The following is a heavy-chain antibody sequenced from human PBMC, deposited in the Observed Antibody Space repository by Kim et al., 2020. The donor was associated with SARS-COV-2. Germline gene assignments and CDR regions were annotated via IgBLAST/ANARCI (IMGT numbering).Heavy chain of an antibody. D-gene: IGHD3-16*01. CDR1: GFTFSSYG. V-gene: IGHV3-30*18. Sequence: GGSLRLSCAASGFTFSSYGMHWVRQAPGKGLDGVAVISYDGSNKYYADSVKGRFTISRDNSKNTLYLQMNSLRAEDTAVYYCAQDGGAWGQGTLVTVSS. CDR2: ISYDGSNK. CDR3: AQDGGA. J-gene: IGHJ5*02.